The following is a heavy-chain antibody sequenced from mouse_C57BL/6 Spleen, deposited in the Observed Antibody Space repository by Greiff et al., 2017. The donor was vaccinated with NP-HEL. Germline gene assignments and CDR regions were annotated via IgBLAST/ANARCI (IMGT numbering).Heavy chain of an antibody. Sequence: DVMLVESGGGLVKPGGSLKLSCAASGFTFSDYGMHWVRQAPEKGLEWVAYISSGSSTIYYADTVKGRFTISRDNAKNTLFLQMTSLRSEDTAMYYCATYYYGSSFYAMDYWGQGTSVTVSS. J-gene: IGHJ4*01. D-gene: IGHD1-1*01. V-gene: IGHV5-17*01. CDR3: ATYYYGSSFYAMDY. CDR2: ISSGSSTI. CDR1: GFTFSDYG.